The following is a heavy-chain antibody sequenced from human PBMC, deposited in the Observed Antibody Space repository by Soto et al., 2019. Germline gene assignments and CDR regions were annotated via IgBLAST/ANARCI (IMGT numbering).Heavy chain of an antibody. D-gene: IGHD6-19*01. Sequence: KQSQTLSLTCAISGDSVSSNSAAWNWIRQSPSRGLEWLGRTYYRSKWYNDYAVSVKSRITINPDTSKNQFSLQLNSVTPEDTAVYYCARDQHSSGWYRGEVELWFDPWGQGTLVTVSS. CDR1: GDSVSSNSAA. V-gene: IGHV6-1*01. CDR3: ARDQHSSGWYRGEVELWFDP. J-gene: IGHJ5*02. CDR2: TYYRSKWYN.